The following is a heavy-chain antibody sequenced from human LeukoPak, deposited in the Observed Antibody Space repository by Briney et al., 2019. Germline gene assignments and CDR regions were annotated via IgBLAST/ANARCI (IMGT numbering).Heavy chain of an antibody. J-gene: IGHJ4*02. CDR3: ARCPPDFWSGYPFDY. V-gene: IGHV5-51*01. CDR1: GYSFTSYC. Sequence: GESLKISCKGSGYSFTSYCIGWVRQMPGKGLEWMGIIYPGDSDTRYSPSFQGQVTISADKSISTAYLQWSSLKASDTAMYYCARCPPDFWSGYPFDYWGQGTLVTVSS. CDR2: IYPGDSDT. D-gene: IGHD3-3*01.